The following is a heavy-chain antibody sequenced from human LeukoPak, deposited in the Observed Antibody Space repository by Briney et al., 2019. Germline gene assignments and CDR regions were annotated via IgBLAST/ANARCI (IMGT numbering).Heavy chain of an antibody. Sequence: GGSLRLSCAASGFTFSSYSMNWVRQAPGKGLEWVSSISSSNSYIYYADSVKGRFTISRDNAKNSLFLQMNSLRAEDTAVYYCARGVGANTDDFDIWGQGTMVTVSS. J-gene: IGHJ3*02. CDR2: ISSSNSYI. CDR1: GFTFSSYS. V-gene: IGHV3-21*01. CDR3: ARGVGANTDDFDI. D-gene: IGHD1-26*01.